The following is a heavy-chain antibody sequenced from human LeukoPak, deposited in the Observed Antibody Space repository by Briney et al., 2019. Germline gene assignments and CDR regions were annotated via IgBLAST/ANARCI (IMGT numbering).Heavy chain of an antibody. CDR3: VREDPSEYGSIDY. V-gene: IGHV3-48*02. Sequence: GGSLRLSCAASGFTFSSYSMNWVRQAPGKGLEWVAYISRSSSSKHYADSVKGRFTISRDNAKNSLYLQMSSLRDEDTAVYYCVREDPSEYGSIDYWGQGTLVTVSS. CDR1: GFTFSSYS. D-gene: IGHD3-10*01. CDR2: ISRSSSSK. J-gene: IGHJ4*02.